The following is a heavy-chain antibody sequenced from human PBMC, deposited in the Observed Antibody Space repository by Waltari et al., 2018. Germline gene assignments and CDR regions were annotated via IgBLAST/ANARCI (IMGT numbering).Heavy chain of an antibody. Sequence: QVQLVQSGAEVKKPGSSVKVSYKASGGTFSSYAISWVRQAPGQGLEWMGGIIPIFGTANYAQKFQGRVTITTDESTSTAYMELSSLRSEDTAVYYCARDLVGSSWSMVTAKYYYGMDVWGQGTTVTVSS. CDR2: IIPIFGTA. D-gene: IGHD6-13*01. CDR3: ARDLVGSSWSMVTAKYYYGMDV. J-gene: IGHJ6*02. CDR1: GGTFSSYA. V-gene: IGHV1-69*05.